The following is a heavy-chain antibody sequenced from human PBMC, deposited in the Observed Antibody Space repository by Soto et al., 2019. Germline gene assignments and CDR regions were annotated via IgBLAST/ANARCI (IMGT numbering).Heavy chain of an antibody. Sequence: EVQLVESGGGLVKPGGSLRLSCAASGFTFSNAWMSWVRQAPGKGLEWVGRITSKTDGETTDYAAPVKGRFTISRDDSKNTLYLQMNSLKTEDTAVYYCTTDLSSSWHFGWFDPWGQGTLVTVSS. CDR3: TTDLSSSWHFGWFDP. CDR2: ITSKTDGETT. D-gene: IGHD6-13*01. CDR1: GFTFSNAW. J-gene: IGHJ5*02. V-gene: IGHV3-15*01.